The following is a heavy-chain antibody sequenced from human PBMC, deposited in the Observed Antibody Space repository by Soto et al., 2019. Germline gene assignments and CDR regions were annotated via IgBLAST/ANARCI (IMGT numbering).Heavy chain of an antibody. J-gene: IGHJ6*02. V-gene: IGHV3-23*01. D-gene: IGHD2-15*01. CDR2: ISGSGGST. CDR3: AKTCSGGSCFVDYYYGMDV. CDR1: GFTFSSYA. Sequence: GGSLRLSCAASGFTFSSYAMSWVRQAPGKGLEWVSAISGSGGSTYYADSVKGRFTISRDNSKNTLYLQMNSLRAEDTAVYYCAKTCSGGSCFVDYYYGMDVWGQGTTVTVSS.